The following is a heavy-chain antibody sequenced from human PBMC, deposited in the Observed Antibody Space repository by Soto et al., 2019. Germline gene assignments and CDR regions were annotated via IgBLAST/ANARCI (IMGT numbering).Heavy chain of an antibody. D-gene: IGHD1-26*01. CDR2: ISAYNGNT. CDR1: AYTFTSYG. J-gene: IGHJ6*02. Sequence: ASVKVSCKASAYTFTSYGISCVRQAPGQGLEWMGWISAYNGNTNYAQKLQGRVTMTTDTSTSTAYMELRSLRSDDTAVYYCARDAMDSGYYYYGMDVWGQGTTVTVSS. V-gene: IGHV1-18*01. CDR3: ARDAMDSGYYYYGMDV.